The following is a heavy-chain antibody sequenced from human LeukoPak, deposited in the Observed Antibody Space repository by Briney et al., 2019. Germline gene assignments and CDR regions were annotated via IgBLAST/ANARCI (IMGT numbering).Heavy chain of an antibody. D-gene: IGHD2-15*01. CDR3: ARFRYCSGGSCYYYFDY. V-gene: IGHV3-7*01. Sequence: GGSLRLSCAAPGFTFSSYWMSWVRQAPGKGLEWVANIKHDGSEKYYVDSVKGRFTISRDSAKNSLYLQMNSLRAEDTAVYYCARFRYCSGGSCYYYFDYWGQGTLVTVSS. CDR2: IKHDGSEK. CDR1: GFTFSSYW. J-gene: IGHJ4*02.